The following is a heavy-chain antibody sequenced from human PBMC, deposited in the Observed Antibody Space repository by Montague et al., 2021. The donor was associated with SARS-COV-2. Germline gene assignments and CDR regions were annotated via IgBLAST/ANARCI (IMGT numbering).Heavy chain of an antibody. CDR2: LSFDGSKK. Sequence: SLRLSCAASGFSFSSYGMHWVRQPPGKGLEWVASLSFDGSKKYYRYPVKVQFTISRDNSKNTVYLQMNSLRLEDTAMYNCANACPQGESGYECFDYWGQGTLVTVSS. V-gene: IGHV3-33*06. CDR3: ANACPQGESGYECFDY. J-gene: IGHJ4*02. CDR1: GFSFSSYG. D-gene: IGHD5-12*01.